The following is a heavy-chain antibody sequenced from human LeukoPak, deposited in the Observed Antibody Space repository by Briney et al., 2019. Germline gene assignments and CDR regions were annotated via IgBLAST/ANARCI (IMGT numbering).Heavy chain of an antibody. V-gene: IGHV3-48*03. D-gene: IGHD5-24*01. Sequence: PGGSLRLSCAASGFTFSSYEMNWVRQAPGKGLEWVSYISSSGSTIYYADSVKGRLTISRDNAKNSLYLQMNSLRAEDTAVYYCARDRDGYNCVFGYWGQGTLVTVSS. J-gene: IGHJ4*02. CDR2: ISSSGSTI. CDR3: ARDRDGYNCVFGY. CDR1: GFTFSSYE.